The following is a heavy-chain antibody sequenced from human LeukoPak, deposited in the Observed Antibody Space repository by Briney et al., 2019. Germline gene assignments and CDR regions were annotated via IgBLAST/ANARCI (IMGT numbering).Heavy chain of an antibody. J-gene: IGHJ6*02. CDR3: ARDKPYYYYGMDV. CDR2: ISYDGSNK. V-gene: IGHV3-30-3*01. Sequence: WGSLRLSCAASGFTFSSYAMHWVRQAPGKGLEWVAVISYDGSNKYYADSVKGRFTISRDNSKNTLYLQMNSLRAEDTAVYYCARDKPYYYYGMDVWGQGTTVTVSS. CDR1: GFTFSSYA.